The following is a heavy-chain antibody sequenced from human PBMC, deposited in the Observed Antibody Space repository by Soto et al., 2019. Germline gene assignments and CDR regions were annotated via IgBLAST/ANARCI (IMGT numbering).Heavy chain of an antibody. V-gene: IGHV3-23*01. J-gene: IGHJ4*02. CDR2: ISGSGVST. CDR3: AKGYRDIVVVVAATPVLY. Sequence: PGGSLRLSFAGSGFTFSSYAMSWVRQAPGKRLARVSTISGSGVSTYSADSAKGRFTISSDNSKNTPYLQMNGPRAEDTAGDYSAKGYRDIVVVVAATPVLYWGQGALVTVSS. CDR1: GFTFSSYA. D-gene: IGHD2-15*01.